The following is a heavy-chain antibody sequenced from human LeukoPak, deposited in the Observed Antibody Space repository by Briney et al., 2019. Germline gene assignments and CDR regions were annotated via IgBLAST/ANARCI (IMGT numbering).Heavy chain of an antibody. D-gene: IGHD3-3*01. CDR2: ISSSSSYI. Sequence: GGSLRLSCAASGFTFRSYSMNWVRQAPGKGLEWVSSISSSSSYIYYADSLKGRFTISRDNAKNSLYLQMNSLRAEDTAVYYCARGFHYDFWSGSYYFDYWGQGTLVTVSS. CDR3: ARGFHYDFWSGSYYFDY. J-gene: IGHJ4*02. V-gene: IGHV3-21*01. CDR1: GFTFRSYS.